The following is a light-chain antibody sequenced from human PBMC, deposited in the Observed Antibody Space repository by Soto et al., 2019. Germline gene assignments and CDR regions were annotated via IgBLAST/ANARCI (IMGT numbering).Light chain of an antibody. J-gene: IGLJ1*01. V-gene: IGLV2-8*01. CDR2: DVS. CDR3: SSYAGTHIV. Sequence: QFVLTQPPSASGSPGQSVAISCTGTSSDVGGYNYVSWYQQLPGKAPKLMIYDVSKRPSGVPDRFSGSKSGNSASLTVSGLQAADEADYYCSSYAGTHIVFGTGTKLTVL. CDR1: SSDVGGYNY.